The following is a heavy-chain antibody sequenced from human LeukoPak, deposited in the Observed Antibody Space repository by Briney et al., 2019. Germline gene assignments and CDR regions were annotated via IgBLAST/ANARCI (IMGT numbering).Heavy chain of an antibody. CDR1: GYTFTSYA. V-gene: IGHV1-18*03. CDR2: ISGYNDNT. CDR3: ARVNRRYDSSGFDRYYFDY. D-gene: IGHD3-22*01. Sequence: EASVKVSCKASGYTFTSYAIHWVRQAPGQGLEWMGWISGYNDNTNYAQKIQGRVTMTTDTSTSTAYLELRSLRSDDMAVYYCARVNRRYDSSGFDRYYFDYWGQGTLVTVSS. J-gene: IGHJ4*02.